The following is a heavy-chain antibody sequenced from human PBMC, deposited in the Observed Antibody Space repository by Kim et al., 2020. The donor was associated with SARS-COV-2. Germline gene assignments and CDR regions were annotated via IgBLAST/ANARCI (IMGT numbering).Heavy chain of an antibody. V-gene: IGHV1-3*04. CDR1: GYTFTAYN. CDR2: LNNGNGNT. Sequence: ASVKVSCKGSGYTFTAYNIVWVRQAPGQGLEWMGWLNNGNGNTRYSQRFQGRVTITRDTSANTAYMELNSLTPEDTATYYCTRANSGPDYWGQGTLVTVSS. D-gene: IGHD6-19*01. CDR3: TRANSGPDY. J-gene: IGHJ4*02.